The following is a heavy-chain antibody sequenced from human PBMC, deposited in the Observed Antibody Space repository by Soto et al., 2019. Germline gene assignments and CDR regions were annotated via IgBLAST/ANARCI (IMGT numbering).Heavy chain of an antibody. D-gene: IGHD3-10*01. CDR1: GGSISSGGYY. Sequence: PSETLSLTCTVSGGSISSGGYYWSWIRQHPGKGPEWIGYIYYSGSTYYNPSLKSRVTISVDTSKNQFSLKLSSVTAADTAVYYCAREIVWCGELQGVDPWGQGTLVTVSS. V-gene: IGHV4-31*03. CDR2: IYYSGST. J-gene: IGHJ5*02. CDR3: AREIVWCGELQGVDP.